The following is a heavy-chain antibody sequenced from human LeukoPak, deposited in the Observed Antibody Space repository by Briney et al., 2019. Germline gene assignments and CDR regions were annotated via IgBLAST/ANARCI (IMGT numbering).Heavy chain of an antibody. CDR1: GFTFSSCG. D-gene: IGHD6-13*01. Sequence: GGSLRLSCAASGFTFSSCGMHWVRQAPGKGLEWVAVISYDGSNKYYADSVKGRFTISRDNSKNTLYLQMNSLRAEDTAVYYCAKDRGSSWFFDYWGQGTLVTVSS. CDR3: AKDRGSSWFFDY. V-gene: IGHV3-30*18. CDR2: ISYDGSNK. J-gene: IGHJ4*02.